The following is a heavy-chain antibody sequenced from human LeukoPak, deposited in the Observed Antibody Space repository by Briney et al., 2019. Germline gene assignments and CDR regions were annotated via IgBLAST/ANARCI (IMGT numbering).Heavy chain of an antibody. CDR2: IWYDGSNK. Sequence: PGGSARLSCAASGFTFSSYGMHWVRQAPGKGLEWVAVIWYDGSNKYYADSVKGRFTISRDNSKNTLYLQMNSLRAEDTAMYYCARHRNTGIAAAANDYWGQGTLVTVSS. D-gene: IGHD6-13*01. CDR1: GFTFSSYG. J-gene: IGHJ4*02. CDR3: ARHRNTGIAAAANDY. V-gene: IGHV3-33*01.